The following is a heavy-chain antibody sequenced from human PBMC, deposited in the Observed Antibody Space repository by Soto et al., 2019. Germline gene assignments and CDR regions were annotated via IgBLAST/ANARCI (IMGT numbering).Heavy chain of an antibody. CDR2: ISGSGGST. Sequence: GGSLRLSCAASGFTFSSYAMSWVHQAPGKGLEWVSAISGSGGSTYYADSVKGRFTISRDNSKNTLYLQMNSLRAEDTAVYYCAKDTGAGPYYGSGSYPAFGYWGQGTLVTVSS. D-gene: IGHD3-10*01. CDR1: GFTFSSYA. V-gene: IGHV3-23*01. CDR3: AKDTGAGPYYGSGSYPAFGY. J-gene: IGHJ4*02.